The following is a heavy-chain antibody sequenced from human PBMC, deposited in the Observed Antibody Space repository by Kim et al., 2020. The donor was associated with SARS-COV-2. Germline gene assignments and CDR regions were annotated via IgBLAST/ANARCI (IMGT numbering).Heavy chain of an antibody. D-gene: IGHD3-3*01. J-gene: IGHJ4*02. Sequence: NYNPSLKSRVTISVNTAKNQFSLKLSSVTAADTAVYYCARVARRSGTNDYWGQGTLVTVSS. CDR3: ARVARRSGTNDY. V-gene: IGHV4-34*01.